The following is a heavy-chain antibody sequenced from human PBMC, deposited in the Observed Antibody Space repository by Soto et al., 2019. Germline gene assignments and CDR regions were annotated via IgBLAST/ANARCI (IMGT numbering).Heavy chain of an antibody. CDR1: GFTFSSYA. D-gene: IGHD2-15*01. J-gene: IGHJ4*02. V-gene: IGHV3-23*01. CDR2: ISGSGGST. Sequence: GGSLRLSCAASGFTFSSYAMSWVRQAPGKGLEWVSAISGSGGSTYYADSVKGRFTISRDNSKSTLYLQMNSLRAEDTAVYYCAKDGACSGGSCYYYFDYWGQGTLVTVSS. CDR3: AKDGACSGGSCYYYFDY.